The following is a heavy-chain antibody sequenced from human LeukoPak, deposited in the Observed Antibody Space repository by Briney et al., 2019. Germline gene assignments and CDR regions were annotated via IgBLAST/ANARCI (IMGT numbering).Heavy chain of an antibody. Sequence: SGPALVKPTQTLTLTYTFSGFSLNTSGMCVSWIRQPPGKALEWLARIDWDDDNYYSTSLKTRLTISKDTSENQVVLTMTNMDPVDTATYYCARSISDSSGYYYPDYWGQGTLVTVSS. V-gene: IGHV2-70*11. CDR1: GFSLNTSGMC. D-gene: IGHD3-22*01. CDR2: IDWDDDN. CDR3: ARSISDSSGYYYPDY. J-gene: IGHJ4*02.